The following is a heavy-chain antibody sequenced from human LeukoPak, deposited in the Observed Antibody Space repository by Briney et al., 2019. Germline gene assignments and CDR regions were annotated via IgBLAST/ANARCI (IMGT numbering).Heavy chain of an antibody. CDR2: IYHSGST. CDR3: ARRTVTTSYFDY. Sequence: SETLSLTCAVSGYSISSGYYWGWIRQPPGKGLEWIGSIYHSGSTYYNPSLKSRVTIYVDTSKNQFSLKLSSVTAADTAVYYCARRTVTTSYFDYWGQGTLVTVSS. D-gene: IGHD4-11*01. V-gene: IGHV4-38-2*01. J-gene: IGHJ4*02. CDR1: GYSISSGYY.